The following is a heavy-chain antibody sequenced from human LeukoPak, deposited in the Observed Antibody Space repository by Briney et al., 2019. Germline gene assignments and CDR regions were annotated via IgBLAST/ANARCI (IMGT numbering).Heavy chain of an antibody. J-gene: IGHJ4*02. D-gene: IGHD6-19*01. CDR2: ISGDGGST. V-gene: IGHV3-43*02. CDR1: GFIFDNCA. CDR3: ARESETSGWYDY. Sequence: GGSLRLSCAAPGFIFDNCAIHWVRQAPGKGLEWVSLISGDGGSTFYADSVRGRFTITRDNTRKSLSLQMSSLRSEDTALYYCARESETSGWYDYWGQGTLVTVSS.